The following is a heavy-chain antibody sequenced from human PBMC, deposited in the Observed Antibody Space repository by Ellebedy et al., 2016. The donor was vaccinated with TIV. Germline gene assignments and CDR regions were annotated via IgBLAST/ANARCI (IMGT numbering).Heavy chain of an antibody. CDR3: TTGGSGRVS. V-gene: IGHV3-15*07. J-gene: IGHJ5*02. CDR2: IRSKTDGGTI. Sequence: GESLKISCAASGFTFSNAWMNWVRQAPGKGLEWVGRIRSKTDGGTIDYAAPVKGRFTISRDDSKNTRYVQMNSLKTEDTAVYYCTTGGSGRVSWGQGTLVTVSS. CDR1: GFTFSNAW. D-gene: IGHD3-10*01.